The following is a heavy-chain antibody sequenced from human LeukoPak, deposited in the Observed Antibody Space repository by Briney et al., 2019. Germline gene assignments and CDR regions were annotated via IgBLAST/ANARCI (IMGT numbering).Heavy chain of an antibody. CDR3: AKHAYSDSTSAFDF. CDR1: GYSFSNYW. V-gene: IGHV5-51*01. CDR2: IYPSDSYT. J-gene: IGHJ3*01. D-gene: IGHD4-17*01. Sequence: GESLKISCEASGYSFSNYWIGWVRQMPGKGLECLGIIYPSDSYTRYSPSFQGQVTISADKSINTAYLQWSSLKASDTAMYYCAKHAYSDSTSAFDFWGQGTIVTVSS.